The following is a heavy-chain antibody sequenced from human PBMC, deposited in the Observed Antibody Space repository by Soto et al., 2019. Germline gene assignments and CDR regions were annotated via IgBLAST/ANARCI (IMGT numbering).Heavy chain of an antibody. Sequence: GGSLRLSCAASGFTFSSYAMSWVRLAPGKGLEWVSAISGSGGSTYYADSVKGRFTISRDNSKNTLYLQMNSLRAEDTAVYYCAKGPYGSGSYGYFQHWGQGTLVTVSS. CDR3: AKGPYGSGSYGYFQH. CDR2: ISGSGGST. D-gene: IGHD3-10*01. CDR1: GFTFSSYA. V-gene: IGHV3-23*01. J-gene: IGHJ1*01.